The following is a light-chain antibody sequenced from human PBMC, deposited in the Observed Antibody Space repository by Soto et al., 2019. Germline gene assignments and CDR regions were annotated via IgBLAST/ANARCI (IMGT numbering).Light chain of an antibody. J-gene: IGKJ3*01. CDR1: QDISNY. V-gene: IGKV1-33*01. CDR3: QQYDNLPLT. CDR2: DAS. Sequence: DIQMTQSPSSLSASVGDRVTITCQASQDISNYLNWYQQKPGKAPKLLIYDASNLETGVPSRFSGSGSGTDFTCTISSLQPEDIETYYCQQYDNLPLTFGPGTKVDIK.